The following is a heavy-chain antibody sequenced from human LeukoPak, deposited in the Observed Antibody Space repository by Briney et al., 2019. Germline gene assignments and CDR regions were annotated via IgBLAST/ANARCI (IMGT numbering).Heavy chain of an antibody. CDR3: ATRYCPYSGCNFFPHY. V-gene: IGHV4-39*01. J-gene: IGHJ4*02. Sequence: SSETLSLTCTVSGGSISSSGYFWGWIRQPPGKGLERIGNIHYSGNTYYNPSLKSRVTISVDTSKNQFSLKLTSVTAADTAVYYCATRYCPYSGCNFFPHYWGQGTLVTVSS. D-gene: IGHD5-12*01. CDR2: IHYSGNT. CDR1: GGSISSSGYF.